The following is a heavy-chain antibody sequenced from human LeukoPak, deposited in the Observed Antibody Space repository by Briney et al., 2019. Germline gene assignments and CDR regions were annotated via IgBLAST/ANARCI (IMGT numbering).Heavy chain of an antibody. CDR1: GFIFSSYA. CDR3: AKMRGQYYHSYYMDA. Sequence: PGGSLRLSCAASGFIFSSYAMSWFRQAPGKGLEWVSYGGSGGSTYYADSVKGRFTVSRDNSKSTLYLQMNSLTAEDTAVYYCAKMRGQYYHSYYMDAWGKGTTVTVSS. J-gene: IGHJ6*03. CDR2: GGSGGST. V-gene: IGHV3-23*01.